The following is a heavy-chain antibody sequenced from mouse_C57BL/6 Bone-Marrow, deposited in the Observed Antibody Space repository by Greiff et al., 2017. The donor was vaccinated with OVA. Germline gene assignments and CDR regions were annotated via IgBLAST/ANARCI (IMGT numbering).Heavy chain of an antibody. Sequence: QVQLKQPGAELVRPGSSVKLSCKASGYTFTSYWMHWVKQRPIQGLEWIGNIDPSDSETHYNQKFKDKATLTVDKSSSTAYMQLSSLTSEDSAVYYCARLRLRRFFFDYWGQGTTLTVSS. D-gene: IGHD2-2*01. CDR2: IDPSDSET. V-gene: IGHV1-52*01. CDR1: GYTFTSYW. CDR3: ARLRLRRFFFDY. J-gene: IGHJ2*01.